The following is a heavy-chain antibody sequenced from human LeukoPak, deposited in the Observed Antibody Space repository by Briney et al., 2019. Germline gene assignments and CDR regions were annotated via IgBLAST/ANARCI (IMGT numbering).Heavy chain of an antibody. D-gene: IGHD6-19*01. CDR2: IYTSGST. J-gene: IGHJ6*03. V-gene: IGHV4-39*07. CDR3: ARVAVSYYYYYMDV. CDR1: GGSIDSNIHF. Sequence: PSETLSLTCTVSGGSIDSNIHFWAWIRQPPGKGLEGIGSIYTSGSTNYNPSLKSRVTMSVDTSKNQFSLKLSSVTAADTAVYYCARVAVSYYYYYMDVWGKGTTVTVSS.